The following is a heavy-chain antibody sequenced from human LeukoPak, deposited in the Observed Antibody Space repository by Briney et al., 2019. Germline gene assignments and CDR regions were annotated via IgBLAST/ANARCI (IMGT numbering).Heavy chain of an antibody. CDR1: GGSISSYY. J-gene: IGHJ6*03. CDR2: IYTSGST. CDR3: ARDLNDYYYYYMDV. D-gene: IGHD1-1*01. Sequence: SETLSLTCTVSGGSISSYYWSWIRQPAGKGLEWIGRIYTSGSTNYNPSLKSRVTMSVDTSKNQFSLKLSSVTAADTAVYYCARDLNDYYYYYMDVWGKGTTVTVSS. V-gene: IGHV4-4*07.